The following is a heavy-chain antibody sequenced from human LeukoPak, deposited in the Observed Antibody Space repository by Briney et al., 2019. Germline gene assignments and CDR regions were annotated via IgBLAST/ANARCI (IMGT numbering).Heavy chain of an antibody. J-gene: IGHJ4*02. D-gene: IGHD5-12*01. CDR2: IYYSGST. Sequence: PSETLSLTCTVSGGSISSYYWSWIRQPPGKGLEWIGYIYYSGSTNYNPSLKSRVAISVDTSKNQFSLKLSSVTAADTAVYYCARGEGGWLRSILIDYWGQGTLVTVSS. V-gene: IGHV4-59*08. CDR1: GGSISSYY. CDR3: ARGEGGWLRSILIDY.